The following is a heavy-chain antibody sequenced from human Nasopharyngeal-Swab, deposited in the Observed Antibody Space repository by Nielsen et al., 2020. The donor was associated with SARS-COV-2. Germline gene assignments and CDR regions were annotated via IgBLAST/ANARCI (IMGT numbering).Heavy chain of an antibody. CDR3: ARGMVPKSWSWLPSAEYFQH. D-gene: IGHD5-24*01. J-gene: IGHJ1*01. CDR2: IKQDGSEK. CDR1: GFTFSNYW. V-gene: IGHV3-7*01. Sequence: ETLSLTCAASGFTFSNYWMSWVRQAPGQGLEWVANIKQDGSEKYYVASVKGRFTISRDNAKNSLFLQMNSLRAEDTAVYYCARGMVPKSWSWLPSAEYFQHWGQGTLVTVSS.